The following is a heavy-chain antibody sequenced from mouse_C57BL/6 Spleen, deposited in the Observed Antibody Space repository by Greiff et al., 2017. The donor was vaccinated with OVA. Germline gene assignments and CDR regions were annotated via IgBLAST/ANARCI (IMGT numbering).Heavy chain of an antibody. J-gene: IGHJ4*01. CDR3: ARWDYDGGMDY. Sequence: QVQLKQPGAELVKPGASVKLSCKASGYTFTSYWMHWVKQRPGQGLEWIGMIHPNSGSTNYNEKFKSKATLTVDKSSSTAYMQLSSLTSEDSAVYYCARWDYDGGMDYWGQGTSVTVSS. CDR1: GYTFTSYW. CDR2: IHPNSGST. D-gene: IGHD2-4*01. V-gene: IGHV1-64*01.